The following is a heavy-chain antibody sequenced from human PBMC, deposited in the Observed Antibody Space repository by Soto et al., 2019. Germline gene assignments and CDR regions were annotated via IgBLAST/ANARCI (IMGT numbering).Heavy chain of an antibody. D-gene: IGHD3-22*01. CDR1: GDSISSRNW. J-gene: IGHJ4*02. V-gene: IGHV4-4*02. CDR3: ARGSYYYDSSGYYHY. CDR2: ISHVGNS. Sequence: PSETLSLTCAVSGDSISSRNWWNWVRQPPGKGLEWIGQISHVGNSNYNPSLQSRLTISVDKSKNQFSLELRSVTAADTAVYYCARGSYYYDSSGYYHYWGQGTLVTVSS.